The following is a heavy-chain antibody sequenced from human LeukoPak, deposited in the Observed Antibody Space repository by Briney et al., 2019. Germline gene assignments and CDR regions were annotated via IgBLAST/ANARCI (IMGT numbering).Heavy chain of an antibody. CDR3: ARVGGSRQFDP. D-gene: IGHD1-26*01. Sequence: SETLSLTCAVSGGSITSGNWWTWVRQPPGKGLEWIGYIYYSGSTNYNPSLKSRVTISVDTSKNQFSLKLSSVTAADTAVYYCARVGGSRQFDPWGQGTLVTVSS. CDR1: GGSITSGNW. V-gene: IGHV4-4*02. J-gene: IGHJ5*02. CDR2: IYYSGST.